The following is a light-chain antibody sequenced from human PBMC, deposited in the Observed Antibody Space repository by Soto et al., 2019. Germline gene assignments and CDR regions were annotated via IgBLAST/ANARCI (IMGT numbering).Light chain of an antibody. CDR1: QSVSSSY. J-gene: IGKJ1*01. CDR2: GAS. Sequence: EIVLTQSPGTLSLSPGERATLSCRASQSVSSSYLAWYQQKPGQAPRLLIYGASSRATGIPDRFSGSGSGTDFNLTISRLEPEDFAVYYCQQYGSLPQTFGQGTKVEIK. V-gene: IGKV3-20*01. CDR3: QQYGSLPQT.